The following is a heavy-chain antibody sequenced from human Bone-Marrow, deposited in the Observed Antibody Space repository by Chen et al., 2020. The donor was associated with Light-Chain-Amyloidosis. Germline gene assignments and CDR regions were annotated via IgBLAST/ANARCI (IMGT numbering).Heavy chain of an antibody. J-gene: IGHJ1*01. V-gene: IGHV4-39*07. CDR3: VRSRYSTGPFEV. Sequence: QVQLQLSGPGLVKPSEPLSLKCSVSGDSITSSTDYWGWIRQPPGKGLEYTASIYSSGSSYYKPSLKSRVTISVDTSKNQFSLRLTPATAADTAVYYCVRSRYSTGPFEVWGQGSLVTVSS. D-gene: IGHD3-16*02. CDR1: GDSITSSTDY. CDR2: IYSSGSS.